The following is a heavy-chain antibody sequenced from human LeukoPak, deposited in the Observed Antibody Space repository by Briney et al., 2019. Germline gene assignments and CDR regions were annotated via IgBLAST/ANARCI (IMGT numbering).Heavy chain of an antibody. Sequence: KRGESLKILRRGSGYSFLTYWMGWVRQMPGKGLEWMGIIYPGDSDTRYSPSFQGQVTMSADKSINTAYLQWSSLKASDTAMYYCARRQGCSSTSCPPDSWGQGTLVTVSS. D-gene: IGHD2-2*01. CDR1: GYSFLTYW. CDR3: ARRQGCSSTSCPPDS. J-gene: IGHJ4*02. V-gene: IGHV5-51*01. CDR2: IYPGDSDT.